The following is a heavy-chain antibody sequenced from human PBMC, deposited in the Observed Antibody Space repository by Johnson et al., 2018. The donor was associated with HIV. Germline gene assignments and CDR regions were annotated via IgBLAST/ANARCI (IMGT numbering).Heavy chain of an antibody. CDR2: IGTAGNT. V-gene: IGHV3-13*01. Sequence: VQLVDSGGGLVQPGGSLRLSCAASGFTFSSYDMHWVRQATGKGLEWVSAIGTAGNTYYPGSVKGRFTISRENAKNPLYLQMNSLRAGDTAVYYCARVSSGGAFDIWGQGTMVTVSS. J-gene: IGHJ3*02. CDR1: GFTFSSYD. D-gene: IGHD3-22*01. CDR3: ARVSSGGAFDI.